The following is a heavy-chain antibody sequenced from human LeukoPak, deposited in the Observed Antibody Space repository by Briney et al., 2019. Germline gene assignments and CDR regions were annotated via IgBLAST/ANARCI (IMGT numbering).Heavy chain of an antibody. CDR3: ATGPPSIAARPVFD. CDR1: GYTFTELS. V-gene: IGHV1-24*01. CDR2: FDPEDGET. Sequence: ASVKVSCKVSGYTFTELSMHWVRQAPGKGLEWMGGFDPEDGETIYAQKFQGRVTMTEDTSTDTAYMELSSLRSEDTAVYYCATGPPSIAARPVFDWGQGTLVTVSS. D-gene: IGHD6-6*01. J-gene: IGHJ4*02.